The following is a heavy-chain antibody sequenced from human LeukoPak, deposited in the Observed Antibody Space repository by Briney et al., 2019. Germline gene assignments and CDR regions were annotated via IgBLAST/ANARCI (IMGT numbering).Heavy chain of an antibody. CDR3: ARDRSLGLRFLEWKKNWFDP. Sequence: PGGSLRLSCAASGFIFSSYSMTWVRQAPGKGLEWVSYISLSGSAIYYADSVKGRFTISRDNAKNSLYLQMNSLRAEDTAVYYCARDRSLGLRFLEWKKNWFDPWGQGTLVTVSS. J-gene: IGHJ5*02. D-gene: IGHD3-3*01. CDR2: ISLSGSAI. V-gene: IGHV3-21*05. CDR1: GFIFSSYS.